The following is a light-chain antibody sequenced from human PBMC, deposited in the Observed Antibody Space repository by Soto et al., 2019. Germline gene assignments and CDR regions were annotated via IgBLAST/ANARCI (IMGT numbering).Light chain of an antibody. V-gene: IGLV2-14*01. CDR2: EVS. CDR3: SSYTSSSTYV. J-gene: IGLJ1*01. Sequence: QSALTQPASVSGSPGQSITISCTGTSSDVGGYNYVSWYQQHPGKAPKLMIYEVSNRPSGVSNRFSGSKSGNTAYQTISGLQAEDEADYYCSSYTSSSTYVFGTGTKVTVL. CDR1: SSDVGGYNY.